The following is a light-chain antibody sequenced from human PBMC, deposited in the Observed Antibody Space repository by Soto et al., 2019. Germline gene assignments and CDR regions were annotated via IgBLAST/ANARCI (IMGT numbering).Light chain of an antibody. CDR1: SSDVGGYNY. V-gene: IGLV2-14*01. CDR3: SSYTSSSTLLYV. Sequence: QSALTQPASVSGSPGQSITIYCTGTSSDVGGYNYVSWYQQHPGKAPKLMIYDVSNRPSGVSNRFSGSKSGNTASLTISGLQAEDEADYYRSSYTSSSTLLYVFGTGTKLTVL. CDR2: DVS. J-gene: IGLJ1*01.